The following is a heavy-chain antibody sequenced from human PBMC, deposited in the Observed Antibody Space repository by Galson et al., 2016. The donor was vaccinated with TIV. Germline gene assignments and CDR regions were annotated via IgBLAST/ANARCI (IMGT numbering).Heavy chain of an antibody. J-gene: IGHJ3*02. D-gene: IGHD5-18*01. CDR2: ISDDATTT. Sequence: SLRLSCAASGFTFSRFWMHWVRQAPGKGLVWVSRISDDATTTTYAASVKGRFTISRDNTKNTLHLQMNSLRADDTAVYYCARHGDTATGDAFDIWGQGTMVTVSS. V-gene: IGHV3-74*01. CDR3: ARHGDTATGDAFDI. CDR1: GFTFSRFW.